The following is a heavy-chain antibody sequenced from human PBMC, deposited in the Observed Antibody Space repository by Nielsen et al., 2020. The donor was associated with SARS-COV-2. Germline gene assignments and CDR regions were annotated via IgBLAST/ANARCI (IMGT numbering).Heavy chain of an antibody. D-gene: IGHD5-24*01. J-gene: IGHJ3*02. CDR2: INHSGNT. Sequence: SETLSLTCAVYGGSFSGYYWSWIRQPPGKGLEWIGEINHSGNTNYNPSLKSRATISVDTSKNQFSLKLSSVTAADTAVYYCAASLEDAFDIWGQGTMVTVSS. V-gene: IGHV4-34*01. CDR3: AASLEDAFDI. CDR1: GGSFSGYY.